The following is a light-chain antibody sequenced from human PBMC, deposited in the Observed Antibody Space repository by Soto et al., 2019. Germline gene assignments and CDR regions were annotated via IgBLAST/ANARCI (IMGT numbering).Light chain of an antibody. CDR3: GAWDSSLRVVV. Sequence: QSVLTQPPSVSAAPGQKVTISCSGSSSNIGNNYVSWYQQFPGTAPKLLIFDNDKRPPGIPDRFPASKSGTSATLVFTGLQTGDEADYYCGAWDSSLRVVVFGGGTKLTVL. V-gene: IGLV1-51*01. CDR1: SSNIGNNY. CDR2: DND. J-gene: IGLJ2*01.